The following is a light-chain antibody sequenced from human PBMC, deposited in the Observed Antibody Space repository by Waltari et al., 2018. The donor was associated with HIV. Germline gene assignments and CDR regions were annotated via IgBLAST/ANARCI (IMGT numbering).Light chain of an antibody. Sequence: QSALTQPLSASGSPGQSVTISCTGTSSDVGGYDYVSWYQQHPGKAPKLMLYEVTKRPSGVPDRFSGTKSGSPASLTVSGLQAEDEADYYCSSYAGSNNLIFGGGTKLTVL. CDR3: SSYAGSNNLI. CDR2: EVT. V-gene: IGLV2-8*01. J-gene: IGLJ2*01. CDR1: SSDVGGYDY.